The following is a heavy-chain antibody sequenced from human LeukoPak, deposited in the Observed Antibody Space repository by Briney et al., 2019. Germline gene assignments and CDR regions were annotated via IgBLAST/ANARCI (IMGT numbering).Heavy chain of an antibody. CDR2: IWSDGSDR. CDR1: GFIFSHYG. CDR3: ARVAQRGFDYSNSLEY. Sequence: GGSLRLSCAASGFIFSHYGMHWVRQAPGKGLEWVAVIWSDGSDRFYADSVKGRFTISRDNSQNTVFLQMNSLRAEDTAMYYCARVAQRGFDYSNSLEYWGHGTLVTVSS. J-gene: IGHJ4*01. D-gene: IGHD4-11*01. V-gene: IGHV3-33*01.